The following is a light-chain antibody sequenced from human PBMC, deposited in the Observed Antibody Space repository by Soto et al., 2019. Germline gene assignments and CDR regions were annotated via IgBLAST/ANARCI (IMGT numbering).Light chain of an antibody. CDR1: RSNIGAGSD. CDR3: QSYDTSLSGVL. CDR2: ANT. Sequence: QSVLTQPPSVSGAPGQRVTISCAGTRSNIGAGSDVHWYQQLPGRAPKLLIFANTDRPSGVPDRFSGSNSGTSASLAITGRQADDEADYYCQSYDTSLSGVLFGGGTKLTVL. V-gene: IGLV1-40*01. J-gene: IGLJ2*01.